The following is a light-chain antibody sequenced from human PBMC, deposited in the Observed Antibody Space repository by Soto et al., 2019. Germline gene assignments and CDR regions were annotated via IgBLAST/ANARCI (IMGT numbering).Light chain of an antibody. J-gene: IGKJ1*01. V-gene: IGKV1-5*03. CDR1: LSINSW. CDR2: KAS. Sequence: DLQLTQSPSTLSASVGDRVTVTCRASLSINSWLAWYQQKPGKAPQLLLSKASILESGVPSRFSGSGSGTEFTLTISSLQPGDIATYYCQQYNSFPWTFGQGTKVDIK. CDR3: QQYNSFPWT.